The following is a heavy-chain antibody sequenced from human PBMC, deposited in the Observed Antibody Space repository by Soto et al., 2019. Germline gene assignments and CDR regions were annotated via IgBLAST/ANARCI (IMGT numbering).Heavy chain of an antibody. Sequence: SETLSLTCTVSGGSISSGPYSWGWIRQPPGKGLEWIGYIYHSGSTYYNASLKSRVTISVDRSKNQFSLKLSSVTAADTAVYYCARTPDIWGQGTMVTVSS. CDR1: GGSISSGPYS. V-gene: IGHV4-30-2*01. CDR2: IYHSGST. CDR3: ARTPDI. J-gene: IGHJ3*02.